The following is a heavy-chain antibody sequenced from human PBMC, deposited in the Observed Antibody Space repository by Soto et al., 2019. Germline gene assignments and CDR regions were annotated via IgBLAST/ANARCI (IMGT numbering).Heavy chain of an antibody. D-gene: IGHD2-21*01. J-gene: IGHJ4*02. CDR3: AKSFGDGYYFDY. Sequence: VGSLRLSCAASGFTFSSYAMSWVRQTPERGLECVSAISNSGGSRYYADSVKGRFTISRDNSKNMLYLQVNSLRAEDTAVYYCAKSFGDGYYFDYWGQGTLVTVSS. CDR2: ISNSGGSR. CDR1: GFTFSSYA. V-gene: IGHV3-23*01.